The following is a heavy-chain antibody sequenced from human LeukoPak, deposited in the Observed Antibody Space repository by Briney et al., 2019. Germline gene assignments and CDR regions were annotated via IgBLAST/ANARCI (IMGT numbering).Heavy chain of an antibody. J-gene: IGHJ5*02. CDR2: INHSGST. CDR1: GGSFSGYY. CDR3: ARGRCSSTSCSLWFDP. Sequence: SETLSLTCAVYGGSFSGYYWSWIRQPPGKGLEWIGEINHSGSTNYNPSLKSRVTISVDTSKNQFSLKLSSVTAADTAVYYCARGRCSSTSCSLWFDPWGQGTLVTVSS. D-gene: IGHD2-2*01. V-gene: IGHV4-34*01.